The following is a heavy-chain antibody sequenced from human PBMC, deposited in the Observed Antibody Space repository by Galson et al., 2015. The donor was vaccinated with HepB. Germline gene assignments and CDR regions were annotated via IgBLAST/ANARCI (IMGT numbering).Heavy chain of an antibody. Sequence: SLRVSCTASGFTFSNYAMNWVRQAAGQGLEWVSGINGYGGGTYYPDSVQGRFTITRDNSTNTSYLQMNSLRVDDTAVYYCAKALFGSGSYGDWYFDLRGRGTLVTVSS. CDR1: GFTFSNYA. CDR2: INGYGGGT. CDR3: AKALFGSGSYGDWYFDL. D-gene: IGHD3-10*01. V-gene: IGHV3-23*01. J-gene: IGHJ2*01.